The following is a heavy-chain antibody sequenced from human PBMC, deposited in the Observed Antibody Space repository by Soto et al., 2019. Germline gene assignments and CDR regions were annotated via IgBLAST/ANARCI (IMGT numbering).Heavy chain of an antibody. CDR3: GKDVGDYVPYYYGVDV. J-gene: IGHJ6*02. D-gene: IGHD1-26*01. V-gene: IGHV3-30*18. CDR1: GFTFTTHA. CDR2: IAYDGNEK. Sequence: QVQLVESGGGVVQPGSSLRLSCAASGFTFTTHAMHWVRQAPGKGLEWMAVIAYDGNEKFYADSVKGRFTISRDKSKNALDLQRNTRRNEDTAVYDGGKDVGDYVPYYYGVDVWGQGTTVTVSS.